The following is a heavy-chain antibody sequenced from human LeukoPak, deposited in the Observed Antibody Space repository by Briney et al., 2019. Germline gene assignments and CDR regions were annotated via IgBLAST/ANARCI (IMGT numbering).Heavy chain of an antibody. Sequence: GSSVKVSCKASGGTFSSYAISWVRQAPGQGLEWMGGIIPIFGTANYAQKFQGRVTITADESTSTAYMELSRLRSDDAAVYYCARVEITGSRLHLIDHWGQGTLVTVSS. J-gene: IGHJ4*02. D-gene: IGHD3-16*01. V-gene: IGHV1-69*01. CDR1: GGTFSSYA. CDR2: IIPIFGTA. CDR3: ARVEITGSRLHLIDH.